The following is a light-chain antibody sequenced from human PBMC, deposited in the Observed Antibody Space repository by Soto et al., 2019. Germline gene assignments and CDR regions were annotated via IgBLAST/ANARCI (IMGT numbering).Light chain of an antibody. J-gene: IGKJ2*01. Sequence: DIQMTQSPSSLSASVGDRVTITCQASQDINNYLNWYQQKPGKAPKRLIYDASTLETGVPSRFSGSASGTDFTFTISSLLPEDIATYYCQQYYDIPYTLGQGTKLEIK. V-gene: IGKV1-33*01. CDR2: DAS. CDR3: QQYYDIPYT. CDR1: QDINNY.